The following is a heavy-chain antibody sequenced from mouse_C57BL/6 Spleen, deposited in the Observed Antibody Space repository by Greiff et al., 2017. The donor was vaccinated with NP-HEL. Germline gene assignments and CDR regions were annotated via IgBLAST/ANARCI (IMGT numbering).Heavy chain of an antibody. CDR3: ASPDYDSAWFAY. J-gene: IGHJ3*01. Sequence: ESGPGLVKPSQSLSLTCSVTGYSITSGYYWNWIRQFPGNKLEWMGYISYDGSNNYNPSLKNRISITRDTSKNQFFLKLNSVTTEDTATYYCASPDYDSAWFAYWGQGTLVTVSA. V-gene: IGHV3-6*01. CDR2: ISYDGSN. D-gene: IGHD2-4*01. CDR1: GYSITSGYY.